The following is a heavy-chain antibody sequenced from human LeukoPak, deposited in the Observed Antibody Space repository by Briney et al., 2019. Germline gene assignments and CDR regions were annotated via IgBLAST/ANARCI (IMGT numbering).Heavy chain of an antibody. CDR1: GGTFSSYA. CDR3: ARFYYDSSGDNRFDP. Sequence: GASVKVSCKASGGTFSSYAISWVRQAPGQGLEWMGGIIPIFGTANYAQKFQGRVTITADESTSTAYMELSSLRSEDTAVYYCARFYYDSSGDNRFDPWGQGTLVTVSS. V-gene: IGHV1-69*13. CDR2: IIPIFGTA. J-gene: IGHJ5*02. D-gene: IGHD3-22*01.